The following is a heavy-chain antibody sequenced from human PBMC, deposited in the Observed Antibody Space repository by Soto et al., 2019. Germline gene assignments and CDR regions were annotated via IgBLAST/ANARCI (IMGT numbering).Heavy chain of an antibody. CDR1: GFTFSSYG. V-gene: IGHV3-33*01. D-gene: IGHD6-6*01. Sequence: GGSLRLSCAASGFTFSSYGMHWVRQAPGKGLEWVAVIWYDGSNKYYADSVKGRFTISRDNSKNTLYLQMNSLRAEDTAVYYCARAQSIAARWRGGNYYGMDVWGQGTTVTVSS. CDR2: IWYDGSNK. J-gene: IGHJ6*02. CDR3: ARAQSIAARWRGGNYYGMDV.